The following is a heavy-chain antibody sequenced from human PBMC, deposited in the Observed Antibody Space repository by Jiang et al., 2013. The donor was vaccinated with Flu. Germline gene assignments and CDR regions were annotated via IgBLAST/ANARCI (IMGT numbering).Heavy chain of an antibody. D-gene: IGHD1-26*01. CDR1: GFTFSSHA. CDR2: ISYDGSNK. CDR3: ARDPSGSYNQNYFDY. V-gene: IGHV3-30-3*01. J-gene: IGHJ4*02. Sequence: VQLVESGGGVVQPGRSLRLSCAASGFTFSSHAMHWVRQAPGKGLEWVAVISYDGSNKYYADSVKGRFTVSRDNSKNTVYLQMNSLRGEDTAVYYCARDPSGSYNQNYFDYWAREPWSRLL.